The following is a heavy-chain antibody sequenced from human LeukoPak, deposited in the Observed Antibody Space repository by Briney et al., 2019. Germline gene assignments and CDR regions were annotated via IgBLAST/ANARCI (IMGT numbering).Heavy chain of an antibody. J-gene: IGHJ4*02. CDR3: ARGGVTGAPNYY. V-gene: IGHV3-74*01. Sequence: GGSLRLSCAASGFTFSNYWMHWVRQAPGKGLVWVSRVNSGGSSTTYADSVKGRFTISRDNAKNTLYLQVSSLRAEDTAVYYCARGGVTGAPNYYWGQGTLVTVSS. CDR1: GFTFSNYW. D-gene: IGHD1-20*01. CDR2: VNSGGSST.